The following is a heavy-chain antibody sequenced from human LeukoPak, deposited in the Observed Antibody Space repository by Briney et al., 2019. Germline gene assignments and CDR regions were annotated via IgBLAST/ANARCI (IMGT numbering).Heavy chain of an antibody. CDR1: GGSISSGSYY. J-gene: IGHJ5*02. V-gene: IGHV4-61*02. CDR2: IYTSGST. Sequence: SETLSLTXTVSGGSISSGSYYWSWIRQPAGKGLEWIGRIYTSGSTNYNPSLKSRVTISVDTSKNQFSLKLSSVTAADTAVYYCARDDYGDYGGWFDPWGQGTLVTVSS. CDR3: ARDDYGDYGGWFDP. D-gene: IGHD4-17*01.